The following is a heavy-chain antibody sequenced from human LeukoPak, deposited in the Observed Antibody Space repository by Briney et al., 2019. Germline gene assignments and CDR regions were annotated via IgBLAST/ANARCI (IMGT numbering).Heavy chain of an antibody. D-gene: IGHD1-26*01. V-gene: IGHV4-38-2*02. CDR1: GYSISSGYY. Sequence: PSETLSLTCIVSGYSISSGYYWGWIRQPPGKGLEWIGTIYRSGSTYSNPSLRGRVTISVDTSKNQFSLKLSSVTAADTAVNYCARTGAGYYYYYMDVWGKGTTVTVSS. CDR3: ARTGAGYYYYYMDV. J-gene: IGHJ6*03. CDR2: IYRSGST.